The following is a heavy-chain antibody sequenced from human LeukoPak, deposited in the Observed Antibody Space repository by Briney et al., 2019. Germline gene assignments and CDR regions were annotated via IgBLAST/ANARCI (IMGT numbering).Heavy chain of an antibody. CDR2: IRSKIFGGAP. CDR1: GFTFADFT. Sequence: GGSLRLSCSASGFTFADFTMSWFRHSPGQGLEWVGFIRSKIFGGAPEHAASVAARFTISRDDSTSIAYLQMNSLQVEDTAVYYCARGSGRYVMVDWWGQGTLVTVSS. V-gene: IGHV3-49*03. CDR3: ARGSGRYVMVDW. J-gene: IGHJ4*02. D-gene: IGHD6-19*01.